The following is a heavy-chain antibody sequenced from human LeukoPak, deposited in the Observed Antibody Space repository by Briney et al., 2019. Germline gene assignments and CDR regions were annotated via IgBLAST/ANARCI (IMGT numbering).Heavy chain of an antibody. CDR1: GFSFDDYA. J-gene: IGHJ4*02. CDR2: ISGDGGRT. CDR3: AKDSMSAY. D-gene: IGHD2/OR15-2a*01. V-gene: IGHV3-43*02. Sequence: GGSLRLSCAASGFSFDDYAMHWVRQAPGKGLEWVCHISGDGGRTYYVDSVKGRFTISRDNSKNSLYLQMNSLRTEDTAFYYCAKDSMSAYWGQGTLVAVSS.